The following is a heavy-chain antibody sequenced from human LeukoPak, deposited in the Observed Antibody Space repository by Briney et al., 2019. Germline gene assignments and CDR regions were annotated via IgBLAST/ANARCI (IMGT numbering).Heavy chain of an antibody. J-gene: IGHJ4*02. CDR3: AKRGVVIRVFLVGFHKEAYYFDS. CDR2: LSGSGGGT. CDR1: GITLSNYG. Sequence: GGSLRLSCAVSGITLSNYGMSWVRQAPGKGLEWIAGLSGSGGGTNYADSVQGRFTISRDNPKNTLYLQMNSLRAEDTAVYFCAKRGVVIRVFLVGFHKEAYYFDSWGQGALVTVSS. D-gene: IGHD3-10*01. V-gene: IGHV3-23*01.